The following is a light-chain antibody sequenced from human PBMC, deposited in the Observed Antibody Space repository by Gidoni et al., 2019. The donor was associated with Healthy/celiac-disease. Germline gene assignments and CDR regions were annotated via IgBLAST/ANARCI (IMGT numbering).Light chain of an antibody. CDR1: QSVSSY. Sequence: ETVLTKSPATLSMSPGARATLTCRASQSVSSYLDWYQQKPGQAPRLLIYDASNRATGIPARFSGSGSGTDFTLTISSLEPEDFAVYYCQQRSNWPITFGQGTRLEIK. J-gene: IGKJ5*01. CDR2: DAS. CDR3: QQRSNWPIT. V-gene: IGKV3-11*01.